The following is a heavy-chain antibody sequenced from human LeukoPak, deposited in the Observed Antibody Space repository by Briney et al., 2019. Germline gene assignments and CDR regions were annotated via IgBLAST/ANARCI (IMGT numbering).Heavy chain of an antibody. Sequence: PSETLSLTCTVSGGSISSSSYYWGWIRQPPGKGLEWIGSIYYSGSTYYNPSLKSRVTISVDTSKNQFSLKLSSVTAADTAVYYCARTTPLSSSWYPPYFDYWGQGTLVTVSS. CDR1: GGSISSSSYY. V-gene: IGHV4-39*01. D-gene: IGHD6-13*01. CDR3: ARTTPLSSSWYPPYFDY. CDR2: IYYSGST. J-gene: IGHJ4*02.